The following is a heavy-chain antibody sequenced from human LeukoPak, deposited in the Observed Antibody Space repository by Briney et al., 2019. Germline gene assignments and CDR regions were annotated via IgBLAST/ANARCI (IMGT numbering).Heavy chain of an antibody. CDR1: GFTLSTYW. D-gene: IGHD6-19*01. V-gene: IGHV3-7*01. Sequence: GGSLRLSCAASGFTLSTYWMHWVRQAPGKGLEWVANIKQDGSEKYYVDSVKGRFTISRDNAKNSLYLQMNSLRAEDTAVYYCARMAGTDLPFDYWGQGTLVTVSS. J-gene: IGHJ4*02. CDR3: ARMAGTDLPFDY. CDR2: IKQDGSEK.